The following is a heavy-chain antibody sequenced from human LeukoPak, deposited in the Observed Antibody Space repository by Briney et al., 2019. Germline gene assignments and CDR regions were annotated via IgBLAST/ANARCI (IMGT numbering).Heavy chain of an antibody. D-gene: IGHD3-10*01. V-gene: IGHV3-7*01. J-gene: IGHJ5*02. CDR1: GFTFSSYW. Sequence: GGSLRLSCAASGFTFSSYWMSWVRQAPGKGLEWVANIKQDGSEKYYVDSVKGRFTTYRDNAKNSLYLHMTILSAEDTAVYYCARDSDGFDPWGQGTLVTVSS. CDR2: IKQDGSEK. CDR3: ARDSDGFDP.